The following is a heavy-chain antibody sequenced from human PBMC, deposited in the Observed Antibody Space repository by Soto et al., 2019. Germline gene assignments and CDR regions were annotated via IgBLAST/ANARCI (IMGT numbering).Heavy chain of an antibody. Sequence: ASVKVSCKASGYSFANYAMHWLRQAPGQRLEWMGWINAGNGNTKYSPKFQGRVTFNRDASASTAYMELSSLRSEDTAVYYCASTYSSSNVDYWGQGTLVTVSS. CDR2: INAGNGNT. J-gene: IGHJ4*02. CDR3: ASTYSSSNVDY. CDR1: GYSFANYA. V-gene: IGHV1-3*01. D-gene: IGHD6-13*01.